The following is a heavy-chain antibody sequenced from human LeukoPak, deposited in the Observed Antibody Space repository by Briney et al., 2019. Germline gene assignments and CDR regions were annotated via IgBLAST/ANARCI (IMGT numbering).Heavy chain of an antibody. CDR1: GFTFSSYV. V-gene: IGHV3-23*01. CDR2: ISGSGGST. Sequence: GGSLRLSCAASGFTFSSYVMSWVRQAPGKGLEWVSAISGSGGSTYYADSVKGRFTISRDNSKNTLYLQMNSLRAEDTAVYYCARQGYCSSTSCHRGGYFDYWGQGTLVTVSS. J-gene: IGHJ4*02. CDR3: ARQGYCSSTSCHRGGYFDY. D-gene: IGHD2-2*01.